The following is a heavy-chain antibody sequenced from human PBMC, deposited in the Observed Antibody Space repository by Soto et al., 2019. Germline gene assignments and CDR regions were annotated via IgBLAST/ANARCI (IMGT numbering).Heavy chain of an antibody. Sequence: QVQLVQSGAEVKKPGSSVKVSCKASGGTFSSYAISWVRQAPGQGLEWMGGIIPIFGTANYAQKFQGRVTITADESTSTAYMELSSLRSEDTAVYYCARRITIFGVVSHYYYCGMDVWGQGTTVTVSS. CDR1: GGTFSSYA. CDR3: ARRITIFGVVSHYYYCGMDV. D-gene: IGHD3-3*01. J-gene: IGHJ6*02. CDR2: IIPIFGTA. V-gene: IGHV1-69*01.